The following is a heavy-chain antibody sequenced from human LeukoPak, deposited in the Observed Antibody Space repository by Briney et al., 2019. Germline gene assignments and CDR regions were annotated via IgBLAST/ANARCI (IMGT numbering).Heavy chain of an antibody. CDR3: ARLSGGSYYFDY. CDR1: GFTFSSYS. J-gene: IGHJ4*02. V-gene: IGHV3-21*01. CDR2: ISSSSSYI. D-gene: IGHD1-26*01. Sequence: PGGSLRLSCAASGFTFSSYSMNWVRQAPGKGLEWVSSISSSSSYIYYADSVKGRFTISRDNAKNSLYLQVNSLRAEDTAVYYCARLSGGSYYFDYWGQGTLVTVSS.